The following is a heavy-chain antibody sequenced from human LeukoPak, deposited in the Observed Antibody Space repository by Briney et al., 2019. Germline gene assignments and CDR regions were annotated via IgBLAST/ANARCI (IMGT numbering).Heavy chain of an antibody. V-gene: IGHV3-73*01. CDR3: TSHSIDISSSGAYYLDI. D-gene: IGHD3-3*02. CDR2: IRSKANSYAT. Sequence: PGGSLKLSCAASGFTFSDSTMHWVRQASGKGLEWVGRIRSKANSYATAYAASVKGTFTISRDDSKNTAYLQMNNLKTEDTAVYYCTSHSIDISSSGAYYLDIWGQGTLVTVSS. CDR1: GFTFSDST. J-gene: IGHJ4*02.